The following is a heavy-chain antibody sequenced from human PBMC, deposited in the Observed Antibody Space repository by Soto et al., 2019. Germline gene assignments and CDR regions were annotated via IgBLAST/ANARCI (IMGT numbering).Heavy chain of an antibody. V-gene: IGHV3-30-3*01. CDR1: GFTFSSYA. D-gene: IGHD6-13*01. J-gene: IGHJ4*02. CDR3: ARGYSSSQDY. Sequence: GGSLRLSCAASGFTFSSYAMHWVRQAPGKGLEWVAVISYDGSNKYYADSVKGRFTISRDNSKNTLYLQMNSLRAEDTAVYYCARGYSSSQDYWGQGTLVTVSS. CDR2: ISYDGSNK.